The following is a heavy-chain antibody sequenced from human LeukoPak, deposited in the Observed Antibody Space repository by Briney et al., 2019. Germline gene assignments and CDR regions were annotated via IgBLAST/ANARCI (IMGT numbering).Heavy chain of an antibody. CDR1: GFTVSSNY. J-gene: IGHJ4*02. CDR3: ARVQRDYYGSGSYPDY. Sequence: PGGSLRLSCAASGFTVSSNYMSWVRQAPGKGLEWVSLTHNDGNTYYADSVKGRFTISRDNSKNTLYLQMNSLRAEDTAVYYCARVQRDYYGSGSYPDYWGQGTLVTVSS. CDR2: THNDGNT. V-gene: IGHV3-53*01. D-gene: IGHD3-10*01.